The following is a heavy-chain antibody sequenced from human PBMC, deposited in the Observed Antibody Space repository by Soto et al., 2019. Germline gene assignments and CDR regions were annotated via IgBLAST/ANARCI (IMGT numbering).Heavy chain of an antibody. V-gene: IGHV3-53*01. CDR3: ARDPPATRHGMDV. CDR1: GFTVSSNY. J-gene: IGHJ6*02. CDR2: IYNGGST. Sequence: GGSLRLSCAASGFTVSSNYMSWVRQAPGKGLEWVSVIYNGGSTYYADSVRGRFTISRDNSKNTLYLQMKSLRAEDTAVYYCARDPPATRHGMDVWGQGATVTVS.